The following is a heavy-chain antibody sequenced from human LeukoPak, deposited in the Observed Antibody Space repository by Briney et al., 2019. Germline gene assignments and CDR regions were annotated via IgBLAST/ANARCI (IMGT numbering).Heavy chain of an antibody. D-gene: IGHD6-19*01. CDR2: ISGSGGST. V-gene: IGHV3-23*01. J-gene: IGHJ5*01. CDR3: ASPSSGWLNNWFDS. CDR1: GFTFSSYA. Sequence: PGGSLRLSCAASGFTFSSYAMSWVRQAPGKGLEWVSAISGSGGSTYYADSVKGRFTISRDNSKNTLYLQMNSLRAEDTAVYYCASPSSGWLNNWFDSWGQGTLVTVSS.